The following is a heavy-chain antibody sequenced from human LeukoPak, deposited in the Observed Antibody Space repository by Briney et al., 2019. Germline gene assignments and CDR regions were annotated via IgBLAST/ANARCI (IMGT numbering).Heavy chain of an antibody. CDR3: ARADTGYSSGWLDY. CDR2: IRYDGSNK. D-gene: IGHD6-19*01. J-gene: IGHJ4*02. V-gene: IGHV3-30*02. Sequence: PGGSLRLSCAASGFTFSSYGMHWVRQAPGKGLEWVAFIRYDGSNKYYADSVKGRFTISRDNSKNTLYLQMNSLRAEDTAVYYCARADTGYSSGWLDYWGQGTLVTVSS. CDR1: GFTFSSYG.